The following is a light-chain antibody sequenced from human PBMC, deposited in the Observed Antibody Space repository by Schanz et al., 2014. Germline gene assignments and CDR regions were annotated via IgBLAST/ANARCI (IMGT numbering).Light chain of an antibody. CDR1: SSNIGAAND. Sequence: QSVLTQPPSVSGAPGQRVTISCTGSSSNIGAANDINWYQQLPGTAPKLLIYGNSNRPSGVPDRFSGSKSGTSASLAITGLQAEDEADYYCQSFDSSLTLFGGGTKLTVL. V-gene: IGLV1-40*01. J-gene: IGLJ2*01. CDR3: QSFDSSLTL. CDR2: GNS.